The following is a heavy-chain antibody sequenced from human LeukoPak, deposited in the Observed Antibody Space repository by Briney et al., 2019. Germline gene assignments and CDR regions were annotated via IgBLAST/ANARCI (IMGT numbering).Heavy chain of an antibody. D-gene: IGHD5-18*01. Sequence: GGSLRLSCAASGFTFSSYGMSWVRQAPGKGLEWVSIISGTAFSTYYADSVRGRFTISRDNSKNTLYLQMNSLRAEDTAVYYCAKGADVDTAMGIYYYYYYMDVWGKGTTVTVSS. V-gene: IGHV3-23*01. J-gene: IGHJ6*03. CDR1: GFTFSSYG. CDR3: AKGADVDTAMGIYYYYYYMDV. CDR2: ISGTAFST.